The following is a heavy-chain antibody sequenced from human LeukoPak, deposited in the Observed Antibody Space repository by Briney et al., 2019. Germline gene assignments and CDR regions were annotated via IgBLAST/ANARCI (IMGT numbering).Heavy chain of an antibody. D-gene: IGHD2-15*01. CDR1: GGTFSSYA. V-gene: IGHV1-69*05. Sequence: SVKVSCKASGGTFSSYAISWVRQAPGQGLEWMGRIIPIFGTANYAQKFQGRVTITTDESTSTAYMELSSVRSEDTAVYYCARDSGYCSGGSCFDYWGQGTLVTVSS. CDR3: ARDSGYCSGGSCFDY. CDR2: IIPIFGTA. J-gene: IGHJ4*02.